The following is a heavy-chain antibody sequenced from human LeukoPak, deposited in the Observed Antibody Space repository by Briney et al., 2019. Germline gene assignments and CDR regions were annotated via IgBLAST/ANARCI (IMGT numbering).Heavy chain of an antibody. CDR3: ARHHSHYYGSGRYYNDYYYMDV. Sequence: KPSETLSLTCTVSGGSISSYYWSWIRQPPGKGLEWIGSVFHTGSTYYNPSLKSRVTISLDMSMNQFSLRLSSVTAADTAVYYCARHHSHYYGSGRYYNDYYYMDVWGKGTTVIVSS. CDR2: VFHTGST. V-gene: IGHV4-59*08. J-gene: IGHJ6*03. CDR1: GGSISSYY. D-gene: IGHD3-10*01.